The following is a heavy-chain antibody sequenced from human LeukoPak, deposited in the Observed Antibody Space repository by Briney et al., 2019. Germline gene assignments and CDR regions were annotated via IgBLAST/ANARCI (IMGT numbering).Heavy chain of an antibody. V-gene: IGHV4-4*07. CDR1: GGSISSYY. D-gene: IGHD3-22*01. CDR3: ASSGGDYYDSSGSDY. CDR2: IYTSGST. J-gene: IGHJ4*02. Sequence: SETLSLTCTVSGGSISSYYWGWIRQPAGKGLEWIGRIYTSGSTNYNPSLKSRVTMSVDTSKNQFSLKLSSVTAADTAVYYCASSGGDYYDSSGSDYWGQGTLVTVSS.